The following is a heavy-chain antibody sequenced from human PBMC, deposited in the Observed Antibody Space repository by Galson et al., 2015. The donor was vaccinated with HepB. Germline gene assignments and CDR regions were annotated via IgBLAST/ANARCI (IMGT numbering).Heavy chain of an antibody. CDR1: GFTFSSYG. V-gene: IGHV3-33*01. CDR3: AREFIAAGHYYFDY. D-gene: IGHD2-15*01. Sequence: SLRLSCAASGFTFSSYGMHWVRQAPGKGLEWVAVIWYDGSNKYYADSVKGRFTISRDNSKNTLYLQMNSLRAEDTAVYYCAREFIAAGHYYFDYWGQGTLVTVSS. J-gene: IGHJ4*02. CDR2: IWYDGSNK.